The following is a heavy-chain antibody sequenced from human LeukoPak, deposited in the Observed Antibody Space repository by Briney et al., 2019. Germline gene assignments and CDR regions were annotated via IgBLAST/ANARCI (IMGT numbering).Heavy chain of an antibody. CDR3: ARQWQFYYFDY. V-gene: IGHV4-34*01. Sequence: SETLSLTCAVYGGSFSGYYWSWIRQPPGKGLEWIGEINHSGSTNYNPSLKSRVTISVDTSKNQFSLKLSSVTAADTAVYYCARQWQFYYFDYWGQGTLVTVSS. CDR1: GGSFSGYY. D-gene: IGHD6-19*01. J-gene: IGHJ4*02. CDR2: INHSGST.